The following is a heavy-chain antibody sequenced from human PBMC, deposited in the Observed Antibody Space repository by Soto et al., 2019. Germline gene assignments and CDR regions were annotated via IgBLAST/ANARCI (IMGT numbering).Heavy chain of an antibody. J-gene: IGHJ5*02. CDR2: FDPEDGET. D-gene: IGHD6-19*01. CDR3: ATVQSSGIAVAGTWWFDP. Sequence: ASVKVSFKVSGYTLTELSMHWVRQAPGKGLEWMGGFDPEDGETIYAQKFQGRVTMTEDTSTDTAYMELSSLRSEDTAVYYCATVQSSGIAVAGTWWFDPWGQGTLVTVSS. CDR1: GYTLTELS. V-gene: IGHV1-24*01.